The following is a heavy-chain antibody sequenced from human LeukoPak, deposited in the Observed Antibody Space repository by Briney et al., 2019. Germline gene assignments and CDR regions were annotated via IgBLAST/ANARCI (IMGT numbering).Heavy chain of an antibody. CDR1: GYTFTSYG. J-gene: IGHJ6*02. CDR2: INAYNGNR. CDR3: ARAGKELPRPYDYYGMDV. Sequence: ASVKVSCKASGYTFTSYGISWVRQAPGQGLEWMGWINAYNGNRHYAQNLQDSVTMTTDTSTSTAYMEMRSLRSDDTAVYYCARAGKELPRPYDYYGMDVWGQGATVTVSS. V-gene: IGHV1-18*01. D-gene: IGHD3-10*01.